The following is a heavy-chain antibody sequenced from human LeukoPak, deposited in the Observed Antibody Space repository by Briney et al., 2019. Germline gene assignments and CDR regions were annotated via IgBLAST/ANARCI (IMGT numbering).Heavy chain of an antibody. CDR3: AKARGNYYDSSGNDY. D-gene: IGHD3-22*01. CDR1: GFTFSSYA. Sequence: GSLRLSCAASGFTFSSYAMSWVRQAPGKGLEWVSAISGSGGSTYYADSVKGRFTISRDNSKNTLYLQMNSLRAEDTAVYYCAKARGNYYDSSGNDYWGQGTLVTVSS. CDR2: ISGSGGST. J-gene: IGHJ4*02. V-gene: IGHV3-23*01.